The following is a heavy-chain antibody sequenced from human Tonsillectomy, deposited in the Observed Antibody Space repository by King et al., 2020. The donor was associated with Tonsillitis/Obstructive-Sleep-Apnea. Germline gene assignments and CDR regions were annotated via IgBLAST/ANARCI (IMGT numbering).Heavy chain of an antibody. CDR3: ARDSMSHYYDSSAYYTFDY. J-gene: IGHJ4*02. Sequence: QLVQSGAEVKKPGASVKVSCKASGYTFTNYGISWVRQAPGQGLEWMGWISAYNGHTNSAQKLQGRFTMTTDTSTSTAFMELRSLRSDDTAVYYCARDSMSHYYDSSAYYTFDYWGQGTLVTVSS. D-gene: IGHD3-22*01. V-gene: IGHV1-18*01. CDR1: GYTFTNYG. CDR2: ISAYNGHT.